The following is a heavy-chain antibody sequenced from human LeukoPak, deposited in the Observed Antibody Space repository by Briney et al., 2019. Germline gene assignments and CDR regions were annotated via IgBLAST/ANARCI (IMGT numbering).Heavy chain of an antibody. Sequence: PGGSLRLSCAASGFTFSSYSMNWVRQAPGKGLEWVSSISSSSYIYYADSVKGRFTISRDNAKNSLYLQMNSLRAEDTAVYYCARVIESIVVVVAATSDYWGQGTLVTVSS. CDR3: ARVIESIVVVVAATSDY. J-gene: IGHJ4*02. CDR2: ISSSSYI. CDR1: GFTFSSYS. V-gene: IGHV3-21*01. D-gene: IGHD2-15*01.